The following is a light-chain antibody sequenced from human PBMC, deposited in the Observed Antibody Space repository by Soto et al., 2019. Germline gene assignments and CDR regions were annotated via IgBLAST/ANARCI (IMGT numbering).Light chain of an antibody. CDR3: HQYNFWPT. V-gene: IGKV3-15*01. Sequence: EIVMTQSPATLSVSPGERATLSCRASQSVSTNLAWYQQKPGQSPRLLIYGTSTRATDIPARFSGSGSGTEFTLTISSLQSEDSAVYYCHQYNFWPTFGQGTKVDI. CDR2: GTS. CDR1: QSVSTN. J-gene: IGKJ1*01.